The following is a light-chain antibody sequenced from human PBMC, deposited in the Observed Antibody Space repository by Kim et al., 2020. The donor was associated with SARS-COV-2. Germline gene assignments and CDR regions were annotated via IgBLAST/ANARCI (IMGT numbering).Light chain of an antibody. CDR1: SLRSDY. CDR2: GKN. J-gene: IGLJ2*01. Sequence: AVGQTGRITCQGDSLRSDYATWYQQKRAQAPILVIYGKNHRPSGIPERFSGSSSGNAASLTINGTQAGDEADYYCNSRDSHDNVVFGGGTQLTVL. V-gene: IGLV3-19*01. CDR3: NSRDSHDNVV.